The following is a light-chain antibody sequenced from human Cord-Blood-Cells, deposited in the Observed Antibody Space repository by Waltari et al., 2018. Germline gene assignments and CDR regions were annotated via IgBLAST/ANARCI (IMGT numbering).Light chain of an antibody. Sequence: QSALTQPRSVSGSPGQSVTISCTGTSSDVGGYNYVSWYQQHPGNSPKLMNYDVSKRPSGVPDRFSGSKSGNTASLTISGLQAEDEADYYCCSYAGSYVVFGGGTKLTVL. V-gene: IGLV2-11*01. J-gene: IGLJ2*01. CDR3: CSYAGSYVV. CDR2: DVS. CDR1: SSDVGGYNY.